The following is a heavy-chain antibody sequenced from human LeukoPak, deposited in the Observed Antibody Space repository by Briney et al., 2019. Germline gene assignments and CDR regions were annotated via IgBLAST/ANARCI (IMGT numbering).Heavy chain of an antibody. D-gene: IGHD3-10*01. Sequence: PGGSLRLSCSASGFTFSSYAMHWVRQAPGKGLEYVSAISSNGGSTYYADSVKGRFTISRDNSKNTLYLQMNSLKTEDTAVYYCTLYYNAFDIWGQGTMVTVSS. CDR3: TLYYNAFDI. V-gene: IGHV3-64*04. CDR2: ISSNGGST. CDR1: GFTFSSYA. J-gene: IGHJ3*02.